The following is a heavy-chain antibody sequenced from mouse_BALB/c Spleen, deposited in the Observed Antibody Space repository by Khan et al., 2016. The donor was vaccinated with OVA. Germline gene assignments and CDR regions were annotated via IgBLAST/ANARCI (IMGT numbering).Heavy chain of an antibody. CDR3: ARAYYRYDGYYAMDY. D-gene: IGHD2-14*01. CDR2: IWGGGVT. Sequence: VQLQKSGPGLVAPSQSLSITCTVSGFSLSRYNIHWVRQPPGKGLEWLGMIWGGGVTDYHSTLKSRLNISKDNSKSQVFLRMNSLQTDDSAMYYCARAYYRYDGYYAMDYWGQGTSVTVSS. V-gene: IGHV2-6-4*01. CDR1: GFSLSRYN. J-gene: IGHJ4*01.